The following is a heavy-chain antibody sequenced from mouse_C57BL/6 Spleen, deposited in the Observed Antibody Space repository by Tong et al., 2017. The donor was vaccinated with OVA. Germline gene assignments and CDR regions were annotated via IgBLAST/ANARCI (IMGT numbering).Heavy chain of an antibody. Sequence: VQLQESGPGLVAPSQSLSITCTVSGFSLTSYGVSWVRQPPGKGLEWLGVIWGDGSTNYHSAFISRLSISKDNSKSQVFFKRNSLQADDTAIYYCARPSQLVWFAYWGQGTLVTVSA. V-gene: IGHV2-3*01. CDR1: GFSLTSYG. CDR2: IWGDGST. CDR3: ARPSQLVWFAY. J-gene: IGHJ3*01. D-gene: IGHD4-1*02.